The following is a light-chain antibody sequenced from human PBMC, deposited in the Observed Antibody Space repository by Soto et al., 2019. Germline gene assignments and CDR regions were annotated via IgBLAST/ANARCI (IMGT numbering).Light chain of an antibody. CDR3: QQSYSTPPWT. Sequence: DIQLTQSPSSLSASVGDKVTITCRASQSIRSYLNWVQQKPGKAPKLLIYDASSLQTGVPSRFSGSGSGTDFSLTISSLQPEDFPTYYCQQSYSTPPWTFGQGTKVDIK. CDR2: DAS. J-gene: IGKJ1*01. V-gene: IGKV1-39*01. CDR1: QSIRSY.